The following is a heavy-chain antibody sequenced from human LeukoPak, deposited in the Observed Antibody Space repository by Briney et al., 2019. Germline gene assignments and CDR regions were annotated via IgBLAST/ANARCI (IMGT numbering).Heavy chain of an antibody. CDR2: IFYSGST. CDR1: GGSISSNNW. D-gene: IGHD5-18*01. J-gene: IGHJ4*02. V-gene: IGHV4-4*02. Sequence: SETLSLTCAVSGGSISSNNWWNWVRQPPGKGLEWIGNIFYSGSTYYSPSLKSRVTISVDTSKNQFSLKLSSVTAADTAVYYCASTNSYGYLDYWGQGTLVTVSS. CDR3: ASTNSYGYLDY.